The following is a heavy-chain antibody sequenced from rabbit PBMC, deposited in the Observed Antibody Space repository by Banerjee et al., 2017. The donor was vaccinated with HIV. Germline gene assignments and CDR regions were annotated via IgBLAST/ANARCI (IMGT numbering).Heavy chain of an antibody. CDR1: GFSFSSDYY. Sequence: QSLEESGGDLVQPGASLTLTCTASGFSFSSDYYMCWVRQAPGKGLEWIGCIFTASGGSYYASWAKGRFTISKTSSTVTLQMTSLTAADTATYFCARYSSGWDYFDLWGQGTLVTVS. D-gene: IGHD4-1*01. CDR3: ARYSSGWDYFDL. J-gene: IGHJ4*01. CDR2: IFTASGGS. V-gene: IGHV1S40*01.